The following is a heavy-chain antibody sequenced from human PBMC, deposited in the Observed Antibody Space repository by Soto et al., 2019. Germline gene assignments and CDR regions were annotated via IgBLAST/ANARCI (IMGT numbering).Heavy chain of an antibody. D-gene: IGHD3-10*01. V-gene: IGHV1-18*01. CDR1: GYTFTSYG. CDR3: ARDSAPYYYGSGSYHDAFDI. J-gene: IGHJ3*02. CDR2: ISAYNGNT. Sequence: ASVKVSCKASGYTFTSYGISWVRQAPGQGLEWMGWISAYNGNTNYAQKLQGRVTMTTDTSTSTAYMELRSLRSDVTAVYYCARDSAPYYYGSGSYHDAFDIWGQGTMVTVSS.